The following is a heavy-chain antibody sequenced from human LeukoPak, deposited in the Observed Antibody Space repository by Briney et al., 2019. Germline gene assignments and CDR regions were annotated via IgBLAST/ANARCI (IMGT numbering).Heavy chain of an antibody. CDR1: GFTFNSYA. D-gene: IGHD6-19*01. CDR2: IRSKGGST. CDR3: ARVGSSGWYYSRNKYYFDY. V-gene: IGHV3-64*01. Sequence: GSLRLSCAASGFTFNSYAMHWVRQAPGKGLEYVSGIRSKGGSTYYVNSVKGRFTISRDNSKNTLYLQMNSLRAEDTAVYYCARVGSSGWYYSRNKYYFDYWGQGTLVTVSS. J-gene: IGHJ4*02.